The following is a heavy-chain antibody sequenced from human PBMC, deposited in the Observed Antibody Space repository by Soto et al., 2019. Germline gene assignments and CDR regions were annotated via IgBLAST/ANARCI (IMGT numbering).Heavy chain of an antibody. V-gene: IGHV4-34*01. Sequence: PSETLSLTCAVYGGSFSCYDLSWIRQPPGKGLEWIGEINHSGSTNYNPSLKSRVTISVDTSKNQFSLKLSSVTAADTAVYYCARAGGGYYYYYMDVWGKGTTVTVSS. D-gene: IGHD2-15*01. CDR2: INHSGST. CDR3: ARAGGGYYYYYMDV. CDR1: GGSFSCYD. J-gene: IGHJ6*03.